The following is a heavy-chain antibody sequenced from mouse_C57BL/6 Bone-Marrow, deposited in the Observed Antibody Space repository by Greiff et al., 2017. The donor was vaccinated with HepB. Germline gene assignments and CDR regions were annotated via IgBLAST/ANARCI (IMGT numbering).Heavy chain of an antibody. CDR2: IYPYNGVS. J-gene: IGHJ1*03. V-gene: IGHV1-31*01. Sequence: VHVKQSGPELVKPGASVKISCKASGYSFTGYYMHWVKQSHGNILDWIGYIYPYNGVSSYNQKFKGKATLTVDKSSSTAYMELRSLTSEDSAVYYCARNSIGYGSSHWYFDVWGTGTTVTVSS. CDR1: GYSFTGYY. D-gene: IGHD1-1*01. CDR3: ARNSIGYGSSHWYFDV.